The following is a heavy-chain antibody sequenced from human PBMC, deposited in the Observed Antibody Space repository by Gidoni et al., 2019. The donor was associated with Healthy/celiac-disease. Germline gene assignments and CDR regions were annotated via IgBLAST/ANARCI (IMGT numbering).Heavy chain of an antibody. CDR2: IYYSGNT. J-gene: IGHJ5*02. CDR3: ARHNPGNWFDP. V-gene: IGHV4-59*08. Sequence: QVQLQESGPGLVKPSETLSLTCTVSGGSISSYYWSWIRQPPGKGLEWIGYIYYSGNTNYNPSLNSRVTISVDTSNNQFSLKLSSVTAADTALYYCARHNPGNWFDPWGQGILVTVSS. CDR1: GGSISSYY.